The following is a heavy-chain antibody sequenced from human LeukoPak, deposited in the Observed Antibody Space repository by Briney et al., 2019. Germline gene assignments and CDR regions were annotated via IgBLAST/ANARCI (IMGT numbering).Heavy chain of an antibody. CDR2: ISAYNGNT. Sequence: GASVTVSFKASGYTFTSYGISSVRPAPGQGRAWMGWISAYNGNTNYAQKLRGRATMPTDTHTSTADMDVKSLRSDETAGCHFARIETRITIFGVVIRYYFDYCGQGTLVTISS. D-gene: IGHD3-3*01. CDR1: GYTFTSYG. J-gene: IGHJ4*02. V-gene: IGHV1-18*01. CDR3: ARIETRITIFGVVIRYYFDY.